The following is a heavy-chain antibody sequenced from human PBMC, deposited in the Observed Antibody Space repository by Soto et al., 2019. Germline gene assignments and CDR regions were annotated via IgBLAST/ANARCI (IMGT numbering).Heavy chain of an antibody. CDR2: ISRSSSVI. D-gene: IGHD4-17*01. J-gene: IGHJ4*02. CDR1: GFAFSNYA. CDR3: AKDPNGDYIAAFDD. Sequence: EVQLLESGGDLVQPGGSLRLSCAASGFAFSNYAVTWVRQAPGKGLEWVSSISRSSSVIYYADSVRGRFFISRDNSKSMLYLQMNSLRAEDTARYYCAKDPNGDYIAAFDDWGQGTLVTVSS. V-gene: IGHV3-23*01.